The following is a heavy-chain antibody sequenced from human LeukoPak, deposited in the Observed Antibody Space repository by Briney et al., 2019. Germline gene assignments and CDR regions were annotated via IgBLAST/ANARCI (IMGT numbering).Heavy chain of an antibody. Sequence: SETLSLTCAAYGGSFSGYYWTWIRQPPGKGLEWIGEINHSRSTKYSPSLKSRVTISVDTSKNQFSLKLSSVTAADTAVYYCASGGYYYYMDVWGKGTTVTVSS. CDR3: ASGGYYYYMDV. J-gene: IGHJ6*03. V-gene: IGHV4-34*01. CDR1: GGSFSGYY. CDR2: INHSRST.